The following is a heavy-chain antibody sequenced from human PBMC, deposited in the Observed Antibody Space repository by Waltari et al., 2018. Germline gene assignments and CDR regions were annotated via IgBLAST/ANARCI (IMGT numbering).Heavy chain of an antibody. J-gene: IGHJ4*02. CDR2: ISGSGGST. CDR1: GFTFSSYA. CDR3: AKAILAVQLEFDY. Sequence: EVQLLESGGGLVQPGGSLRLSCAASGFTFSSYAMSWVRQAPGKGLEWVSAISGSGGSTYYADSVKGRFTISRDNSKNTLYLQRNSLRAEDTAVYYCAKAILAVQLEFDYWGQGTLVIVSS. D-gene: IGHD5-18*01. V-gene: IGHV3-23*01.